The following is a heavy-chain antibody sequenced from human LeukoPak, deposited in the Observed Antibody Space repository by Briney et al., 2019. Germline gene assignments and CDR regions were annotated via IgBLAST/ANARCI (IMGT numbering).Heavy chain of an antibody. CDR2: INHSGST. CDR1: GGSFSGYY. D-gene: IGHD2-15*01. CDR3: ARGTSSCYSR. J-gene: IGHJ4*02. Sequence: PSETLSLTCAVYGGSFSGYYWSWIRQPPGKGLEWIGEINHSGSTNYNPSLKSRVTISVDTSKNQFSLKLSSVTAADTAVYYCARGTSSCYSRWGQGTLVTVSS. V-gene: IGHV4-34*01.